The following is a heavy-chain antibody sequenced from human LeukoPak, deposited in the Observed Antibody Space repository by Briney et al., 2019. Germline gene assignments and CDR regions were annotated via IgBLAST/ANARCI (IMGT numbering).Heavy chain of an antibody. Sequence: GGSLKLSCAASGLTLSGSPMHWVRQTSGKGLEWVGRIRSKADNYATAYSASVKGRVNISRDHSKNTAYLQMNSLESEDTALYYCAGGVYGDFDNWGQGALVTVS. J-gene: IGHJ4*02. D-gene: IGHD4-17*01. CDR2: IRSKADNYAT. V-gene: IGHV3-73*01. CDR1: GLTLSGSP. CDR3: AGGVYGDFDN.